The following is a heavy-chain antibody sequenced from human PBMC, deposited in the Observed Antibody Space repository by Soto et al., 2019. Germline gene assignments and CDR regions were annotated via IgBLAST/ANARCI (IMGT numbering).Heavy chain of an antibody. CDR1: GFSLTTSCVG. J-gene: IGHJ4*02. Sequence: AGPTLVNPTQTLTLTCTFSGFSLTTSCVGVGWIRQPPGKALEWLAMIYWDDDKRYSPSLENRLTITKDTSKNQVVLTMTNMDPVDTATYYCALRAPPIVGVTLFHSWGQGTLVTVS. CDR3: ALRAPPIVGVTLFHS. V-gene: IGHV2-5*02. D-gene: IGHD1-26*01. CDR2: IYWDDDK.